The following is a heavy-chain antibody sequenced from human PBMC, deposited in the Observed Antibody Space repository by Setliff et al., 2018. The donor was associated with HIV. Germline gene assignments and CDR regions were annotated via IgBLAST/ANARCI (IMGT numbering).Heavy chain of an antibody. CDR3: AREGNSGHGGQIEFDY. J-gene: IGHJ4*02. Sequence: SVKVSCKASGGNFSTYGISWVRQAPGQGLEWMGGIIPMFGTANYAQKFQGRVTITADESTSTVYMELSSLRSDDTALYYCAREGNSGHGGQIEFDYWGQGTLVTVSS. CDR1: GGNFSTYG. CDR2: IIPMFGTA. V-gene: IGHV1-69*13. D-gene: IGHD1-26*01.